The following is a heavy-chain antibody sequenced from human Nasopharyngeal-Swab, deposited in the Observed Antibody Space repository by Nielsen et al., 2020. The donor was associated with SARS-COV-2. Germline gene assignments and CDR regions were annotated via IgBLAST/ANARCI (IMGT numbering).Heavy chain of an antibody. D-gene: IGHD3-22*01. Sequence: RQAPGKGLEWIGSIYYSRSTYYNPSLKSRVTISVDTSKNQFPLKLSSVTAADTAVYYCARPGYDSSGYTSYFDYWGQGTLVTVSS. CDR2: IYYSRST. J-gene: IGHJ4*02. CDR3: ARPGYDSSGYTSYFDY. V-gene: IGHV4-39*01.